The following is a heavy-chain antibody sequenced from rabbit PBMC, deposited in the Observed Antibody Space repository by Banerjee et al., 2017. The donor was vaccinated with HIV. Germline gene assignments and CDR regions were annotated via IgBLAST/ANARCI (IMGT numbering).Heavy chain of an antibody. D-gene: IGHD7-1*01. J-gene: IGHJ4*01. CDR1: GFSFSSSYY. CDR3: AREDYAGYGFFNL. Sequence: QSLEESGGDLVKLGASLTLTCTASGFSFSSSYYMCWVRQAPGKGLEWIACVHAGSSGRTYYASWAKGRFILSKTSSTTVTLQMTSLTAADTATYFCAREDYAGYGFFNLWGQGTLVTVS. CDR2: VHAGSSGRT. V-gene: IGHV1S40*01.